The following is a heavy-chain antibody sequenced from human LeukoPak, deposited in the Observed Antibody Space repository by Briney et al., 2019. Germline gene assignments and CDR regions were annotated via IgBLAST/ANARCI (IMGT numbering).Heavy chain of an antibody. CDR1: GFTFSAYW. V-gene: IGHV3-74*01. J-gene: IGHJ4*02. Sequence: GGSLRLSCAASGFTFSAYWMHWVRQAPGKGLVWVSRINSDGFSIAYADSVKGRFTISRDNSKNTLYLQMNSLRAEDTAVYYCAKGLVFHRYYDFWSGNYFDYWGQGTLVTVSS. CDR3: AKGLVFHRYYDFWSGNYFDY. D-gene: IGHD3-3*01. CDR2: INSDGFSI.